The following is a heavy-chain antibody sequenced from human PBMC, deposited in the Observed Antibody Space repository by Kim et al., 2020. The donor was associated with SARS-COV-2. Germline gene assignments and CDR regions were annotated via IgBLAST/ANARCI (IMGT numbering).Heavy chain of an antibody. D-gene: IGHD2-15*01. CDR3: AKALFGGFEY. Sequence: GGSLRLSCTASGFTFSTYGMSWVRQTPGKGPECVSGISGSGHTTYYADSVKGRFTISRDNSKSTLSLQMNSLRVEDTAVYFCAKALFGGFEYWCQGNLVT. J-gene: IGHJ4*02. V-gene: IGHV3-23*01. CDR1: GFTFSTYG. CDR2: ISGSGHTT.